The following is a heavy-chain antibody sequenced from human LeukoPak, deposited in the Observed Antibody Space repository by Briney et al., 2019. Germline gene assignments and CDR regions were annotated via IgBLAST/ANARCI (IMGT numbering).Heavy chain of an antibody. V-gene: IGHV3-30-3*01. CDR2: ISYDGSNK. J-gene: IGHJ4*02. CDR1: GFILSSYA. Sequence: PGGSLRLSCAASGFILSSYAMHWVRQAPGKGLEWVAVISYDGSNKYYADSVKGRFTISRDNSKNTLYLQMNSLRAEDTAVYYCARVSPRGVYWGQGTLVTVSS. D-gene: IGHD3-16*01. CDR3: ARVSPRGVY.